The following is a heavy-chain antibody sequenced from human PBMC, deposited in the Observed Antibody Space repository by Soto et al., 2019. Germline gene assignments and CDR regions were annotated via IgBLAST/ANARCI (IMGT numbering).Heavy chain of an antibody. Sequence: QIQLVQSGIEVKTPGASVKVSCKTSGYTFTSYGITWVRQAPGQGLEWMGWISTYNGNTYYAQKLQGRVTMTTDTSTTTAYMELRSLRSDDTAVYYCAGYYGSFASVYWGQGTLVTVPS. V-gene: IGHV1-18*01. J-gene: IGHJ4*02. CDR1: GYTFTSYG. CDR3: AGYYGSFASVY. D-gene: IGHD3-16*01. CDR2: ISTYNGNT.